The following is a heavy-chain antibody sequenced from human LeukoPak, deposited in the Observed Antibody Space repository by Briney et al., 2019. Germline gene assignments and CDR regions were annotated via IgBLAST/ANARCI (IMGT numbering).Heavy chain of an antibody. Sequence: GGSVRLSCAASGLIVNSNYMMWVRQAPGKALEWVSVIYRGGRTFYSDSVRGRFTISRNNSKNTLFLQMNSLRAEDTAVYCCARDQYYDSGTYSYYYMDVWGKGTTVTVSS. CDR2: IYRGGRT. V-gene: IGHV3-53*01. CDR3: ARDQYYDSGTYSYYYMDV. J-gene: IGHJ6*03. D-gene: IGHD3-10*01. CDR1: GLIVNSNY.